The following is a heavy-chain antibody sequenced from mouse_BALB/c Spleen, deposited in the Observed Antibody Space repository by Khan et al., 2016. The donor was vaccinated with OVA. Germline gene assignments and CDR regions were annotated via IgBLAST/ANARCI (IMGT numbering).Heavy chain of an antibody. J-gene: IGHJ2*01. V-gene: IGHV3-1*02. CDR3: ARTARITY. D-gene: IGHD1-2*01. CDR2: IRSSGST. Sequence: EVKLLESGPGLVKPSQSLSLTCTVTGYSITSGYGWNWIRQFPGNKLEWMGYIRSSGSTNYNPSLKSRISITRDTSKNQFFLQLNSVTTEDTATYYCARTARITYWGQGTTLTVSS. CDR1: GYSITSGYG.